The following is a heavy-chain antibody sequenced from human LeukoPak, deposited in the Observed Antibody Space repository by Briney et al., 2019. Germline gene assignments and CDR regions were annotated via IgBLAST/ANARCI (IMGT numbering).Heavy chain of an antibody. J-gene: IGHJ4*02. Sequence: ASETLSLTCAVYGGSFSGYYWSWIRQPPGKGLEWIGEINHSGSTNYNPSLKSRVTISVDTSKNQFSLKLSSVTAADTAVYYCARGLQPKRGYSGYDCGYWGQGTLVTVSS. CDR1: GGSFSGYY. CDR3: ARGLQPKRGYSGYDCGY. CDR2: INHSGST. D-gene: IGHD5-12*01. V-gene: IGHV4-34*01.